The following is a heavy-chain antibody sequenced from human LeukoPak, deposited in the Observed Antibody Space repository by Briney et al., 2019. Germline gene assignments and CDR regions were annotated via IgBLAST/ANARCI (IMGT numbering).Heavy chain of an antibody. J-gene: IGHJ4*02. Sequence: RGSLRLSCAASGFMLSSYEMNWVRQAPGKGLEWISYISGRGSTIYYADSVKGRFTVSRDNAKNSLYLQMNSLRVEDSAVYYCARDGSGWYYFDNWGQGSLVTVSS. CDR3: ARDGSGWYYFDN. CDR2: ISGRGSTI. V-gene: IGHV3-48*03. D-gene: IGHD6-19*01. CDR1: GFMLSSYE.